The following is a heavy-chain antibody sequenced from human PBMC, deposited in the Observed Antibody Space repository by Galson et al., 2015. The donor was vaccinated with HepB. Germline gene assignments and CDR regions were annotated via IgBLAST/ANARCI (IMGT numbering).Heavy chain of an antibody. V-gene: IGHV3-48*03. J-gene: IGHJ4*02. Sequence: LRLSCAVSGFAFSTYEMNWVRQAPGKGLEWISYISSSSSTIYYAASVKGRFTISRDNAKNSLYLQMNSLRAEDTAVYFCVRPHQGWGTTDYWGQGTLVTVSS. CDR3: VRPHQGWGTTDY. D-gene: IGHD3-16*01. CDR2: ISSSSSTI. CDR1: GFAFSTYE.